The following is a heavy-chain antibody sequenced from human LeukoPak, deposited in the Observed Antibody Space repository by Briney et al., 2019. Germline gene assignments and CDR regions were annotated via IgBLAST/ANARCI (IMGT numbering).Heavy chain of an antibody. CDR3: ARAPNPGHYYYDSIGKKP. CDR1: GFTFSSYS. Sequence: PGGSLRLSCAASGFTFSSYSMNWVRQAPGKGLEWVSSISSSSSYIYYADSVKGRFTISRDNAKNSLYLQMNSLRAEDTAVYYCARAPNPGHYYYDSIGKKPWGQGTLVTVSS. V-gene: IGHV3-21*01. D-gene: IGHD3-22*01. CDR2: ISSSSSYI. J-gene: IGHJ5*02.